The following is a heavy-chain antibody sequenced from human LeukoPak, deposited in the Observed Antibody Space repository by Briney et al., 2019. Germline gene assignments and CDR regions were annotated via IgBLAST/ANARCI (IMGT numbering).Heavy chain of an antibody. V-gene: IGHV1-18*04. J-gene: IGHJ5*02. CDR3: ARAGIAAAGHNWFDP. Sequence: ASVKVSCKASGYTFTSYGISWVRQAPGQGLEWMGWISVYNSDTNYAQKLQGRVTMTTDTSTSTAYMELRSLRSDDTAMYYCARAGIAAAGHNWFDPRGQGTLVSVSS. CDR1: GYTFTSYG. CDR2: ISVYNSDT. D-gene: IGHD6-13*01.